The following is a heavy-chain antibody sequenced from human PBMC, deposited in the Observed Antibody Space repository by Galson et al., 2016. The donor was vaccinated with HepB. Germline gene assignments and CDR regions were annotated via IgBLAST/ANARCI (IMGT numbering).Heavy chain of an antibody. CDR2: IWYDGNRK. V-gene: IGHV3-33*03. D-gene: IGHD2-15*01. CDR1: GFSFSSYG. CDR3: LADTYDFDL. Sequence: SLRLSCAASGFSFSSYGLHWVRQAPGKGLEWMAVIWYDGNRKYYADTVKGRFTISRDNAKNSLYLQMNSLRVEDTAAYYCLADTYDFDLWGQGTMVSVSS. J-gene: IGHJ3*01.